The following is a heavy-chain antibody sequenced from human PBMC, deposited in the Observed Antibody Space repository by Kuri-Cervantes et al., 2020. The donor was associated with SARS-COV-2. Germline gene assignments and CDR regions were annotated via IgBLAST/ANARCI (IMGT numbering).Heavy chain of an antibody. CDR3: ARDRDLAGGMDV. CDR1: GDSVSSNSAA. CDR2: TFYRSKWYN. V-gene: IGHV6-1*01. Sequence: SETLSLTCAIPGDSVSSNSAAWNWIRQSPSRGLEWLGRTFYRSKWYNGYAVSAKSRITINPDTSKNQFSLQLNSVTPEDTAVYYCARDRDLAGGMDVWGRGTTVTVSS. D-gene: IGHD6-13*01. J-gene: IGHJ6*02.